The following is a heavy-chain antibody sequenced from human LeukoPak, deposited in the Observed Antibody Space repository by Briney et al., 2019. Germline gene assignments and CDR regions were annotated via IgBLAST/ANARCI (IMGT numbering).Heavy chain of an antibody. J-gene: IGHJ6*03. CDR2: ISGSGGST. CDR3: ARDSRLRWLQFPTRYYYYYYMDV. D-gene: IGHD5-24*01. CDR1: GFTFSSYG. V-gene: IGHV3-23*01. Sequence: PGGSLRLSCAASGFTFSSYGMSWVRQDPGKGREWVSAISGSGGSTYYADSVKGRFTISRDNSKNTLYLQMNSLRAEDTAVYYCARDSRLRWLQFPTRYYYYYYMDVWGKGTTVTISS.